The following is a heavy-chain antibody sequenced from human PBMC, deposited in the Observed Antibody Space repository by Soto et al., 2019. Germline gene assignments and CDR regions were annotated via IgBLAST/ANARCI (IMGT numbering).Heavy chain of an antibody. J-gene: IGHJ4*02. CDR2: ITDSGDDT. CDR3: AKLGSSSSSPHYYFDY. Sequence: EVQLLESGGGLVQPGGSLRLSCAASGFTFNNYAMGWVRQAPGKGLEWVSAITDSGDDTYYIDSVKGRFTISRDNSKSTLYLQMNSLRAEDTAIYYCAKLGSSSSSPHYYFDYWGQGTLVTVSS. D-gene: IGHD2-2*01. V-gene: IGHV3-23*01. CDR1: GFTFNNYA.